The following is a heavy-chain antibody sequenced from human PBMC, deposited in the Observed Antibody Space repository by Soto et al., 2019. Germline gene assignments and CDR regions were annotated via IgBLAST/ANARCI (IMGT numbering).Heavy chain of an antibody. CDR2: LYYSDNT. V-gene: IGHV4-59*01. CDR1: GGSISPFY. Sequence: SETLSLTCTVSGGSISPFYWSWVRQPPGKGLEWIGYLYYSDNTNYNPSLKSRVTISVDASKNQVSLRLTSVTAADTAVYYCARVGGVAARTFDYWGQGTVVTVSS. CDR3: ARVGGVAARTFDY. J-gene: IGHJ4*02. D-gene: IGHD3-16*01.